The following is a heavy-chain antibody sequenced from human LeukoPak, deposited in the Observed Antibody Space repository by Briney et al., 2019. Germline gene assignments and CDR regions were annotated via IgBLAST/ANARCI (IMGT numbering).Heavy chain of an antibody. CDR1: GYIFTSYW. CDR3: ARRPAYSNTDAFDV. J-gene: IGHJ3*01. V-gene: IGHV5-51*01. Sequence: GESLKISCQGSGYIFTSYWIGWVRQMPGKGLEWMGIIYPGDSDTRYSPSFQGQVTISADKSISTAYLQWSSLKASDTAMYYCARRPAYSNTDAFDVWGQGTMVSVSS. CDR2: IYPGDSDT. D-gene: IGHD2/OR15-2a*01.